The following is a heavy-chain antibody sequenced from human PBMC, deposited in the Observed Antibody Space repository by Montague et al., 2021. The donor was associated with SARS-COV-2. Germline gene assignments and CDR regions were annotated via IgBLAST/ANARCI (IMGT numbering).Heavy chain of an antibody. CDR1: GFTFSSYA. D-gene: IGHD5-12*01. CDR3: ARIQYGGYGGAFDY. V-gene: IGHV3-30-3*01. Sequence: SLRLSCAASGFTFSSYAMHWVRQAPGKGLEWVAVISYDGSNKYYADSVKGRFTISRDNSKNTLYLQMNSLRAEDTAVYCCARIQYGGYGGAFDYWGQGTLVTVSS. J-gene: IGHJ4*02. CDR2: ISYDGSNK.